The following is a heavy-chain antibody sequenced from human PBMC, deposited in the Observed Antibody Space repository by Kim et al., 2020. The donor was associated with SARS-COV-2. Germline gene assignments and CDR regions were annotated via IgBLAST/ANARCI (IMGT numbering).Heavy chain of an antibody. D-gene: IGHD3-10*01. CDR3: ARDRYGSYYYYGMDV. J-gene: IGHJ6*02. V-gene: IGHV4-59*01. Sequence: PSLQSRVTISVDPAKNQFSLKLSSVTAADTAVYYCARDRYGSYYYYGMDVWGQGTTVTVSS.